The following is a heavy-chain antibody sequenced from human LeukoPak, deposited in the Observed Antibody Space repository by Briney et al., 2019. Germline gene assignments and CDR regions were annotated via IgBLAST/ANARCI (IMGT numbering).Heavy chain of an antibody. Sequence: PGGSLRRSCAASGFTFSSYRMNWVRQAPGKGLEWFSSISSSSSYIYYADSVKGRFTISRDNAKNSLYLQMNSLRAEDTAVYYCARELTYYYDSSGFDYWGQGTLVTVSS. J-gene: IGHJ4*02. CDR3: ARELTYYYDSSGFDY. V-gene: IGHV3-21*01. CDR2: ISSSSSYI. CDR1: GFTFSSYR. D-gene: IGHD3-22*01.